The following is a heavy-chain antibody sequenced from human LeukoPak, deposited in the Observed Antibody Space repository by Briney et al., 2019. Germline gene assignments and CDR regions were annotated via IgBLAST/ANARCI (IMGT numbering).Heavy chain of an antibody. V-gene: IGHV3-74*01. CDR1: GFTFNSYW. Sequence: PGGSLRLSCAASGFTFNSYWMHWVRQGPGKGLVWVSRINTEGSSTTYADSVKGRFSISRDNAKNTLYLQMNSLRAEDTAVYYCARSISAPYAFDIWGQGTMVTVSS. CDR3: ARSISAPYAFDI. D-gene: IGHD3-3*01. J-gene: IGHJ3*02. CDR2: INTEGSST.